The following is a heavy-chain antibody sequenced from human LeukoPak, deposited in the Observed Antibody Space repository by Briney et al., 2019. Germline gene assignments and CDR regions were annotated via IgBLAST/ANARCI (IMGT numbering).Heavy chain of an antibody. CDR3: ARYSSGYYSVFDY. J-gene: IGHJ4*02. D-gene: IGHD3-22*01. CDR2: IYSSGTT. V-gene: IGHV4-59*01. CDR1: DGSITHYY. Sequence: PSETLSLTCTVSDGSITHYYWAWIRQPPGKGLEWIGYIYSSGTTNYNPSLKSRVTISVATSKNQVSLNLRSVTAADTAVYYCARYSSGYYSVFDYWGPGTLVTVSS.